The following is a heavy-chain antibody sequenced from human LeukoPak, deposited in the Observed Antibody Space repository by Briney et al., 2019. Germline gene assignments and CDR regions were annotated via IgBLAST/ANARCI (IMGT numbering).Heavy chain of an antibody. CDR2: IWYTRSRK. J-gene: IGHJ4*02. D-gene: IGHD2-15*01. CDR3: ANEMVEGNQFDY. Sequence: GGSLKLSCAASGVPFSAYVMHWVRPAPGEGVVWVAVIWYTRSRKIYEPSVQGRLTISRATSNTALYLQMDSLRPEDTAVYYCANEMVEGNQFDYWGQRTLVTVS. V-gene: IGHV3-30*02. CDR1: GVPFSAYV.